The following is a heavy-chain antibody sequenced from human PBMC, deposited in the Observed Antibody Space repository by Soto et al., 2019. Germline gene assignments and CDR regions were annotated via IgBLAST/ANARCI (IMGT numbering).Heavy chain of an antibody. J-gene: IGHJ2*01. V-gene: IGHV4-34*01. CDR1: GGSFSPYF. D-gene: IGHD6-19*01. CDR2: INHSGST. CDR3: ARLASGWQYYYFDF. Sequence: QVQLQQWGAGLLKPSETLSLTCAVYGGSFSPYFWSWIRQPPGKGLEWIGEINHSGSTNYNPSLTLRATLSVDTSKNQVSLMLTAVTAADTAVYYCARLASGWQYYYFDFWGRGTPVTVSS.